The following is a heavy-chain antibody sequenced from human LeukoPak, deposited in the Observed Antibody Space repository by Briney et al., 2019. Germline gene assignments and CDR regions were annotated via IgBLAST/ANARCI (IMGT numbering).Heavy chain of an antibody. D-gene: IGHD3-10*01. V-gene: IGHV4-59*01. CDR3: AKRSPLYGSGSYYLGY. Sequence: PLEALSVTCTFSVGALTNYFWSAMRQPPGKGVEWIGYMYYSGSTNYNPSLKSRVTMSVDTSNNQISLKMNSLTAADTAVYYCAKRSPLYGSGSYYLGYWGQGTLVTVSS. J-gene: IGHJ4*02. CDR2: MYYSGST. CDR1: VGALTNYF.